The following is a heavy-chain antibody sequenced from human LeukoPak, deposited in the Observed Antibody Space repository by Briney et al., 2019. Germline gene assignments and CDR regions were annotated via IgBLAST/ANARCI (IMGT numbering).Heavy chain of an antibody. J-gene: IGHJ4*02. CDR3: TTVSSSWYADDGY. Sequence: GGSLRLSCAASGFTFNNYAMNWVRQAPGKGLEWVSGISDSGGSTYYADSVKGRFTISRDNSKNTLYLQMNSLRAEDTAVYYCTTVSSSWYADDGYWGQGTLVTVSS. V-gene: IGHV3-23*01. CDR1: GFTFNNYA. CDR2: ISDSGGST. D-gene: IGHD6-13*01.